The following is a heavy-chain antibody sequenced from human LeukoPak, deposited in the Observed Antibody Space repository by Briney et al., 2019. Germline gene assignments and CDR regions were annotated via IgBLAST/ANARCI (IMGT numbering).Heavy chain of an antibody. J-gene: IGHJ4*02. CDR1: GGSIIISNYY. CDR3: ARLTDF. CDR2: ISYSGST. V-gene: IGHV4-39*01. Sequence: SETLSLTCTVSGGSIIISNYYWGWIRQSPGKGLECIGKISYSGSTYYNPSLRSRVHMSVDTSKNQFSLKLSSVTAADTAVYYCARLTDFWGQGTLVTVSS.